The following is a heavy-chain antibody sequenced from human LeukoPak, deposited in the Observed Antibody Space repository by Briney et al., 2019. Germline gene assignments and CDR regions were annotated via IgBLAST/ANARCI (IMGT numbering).Heavy chain of an antibody. D-gene: IGHD3-10*01. CDR3: AKGGTYYYGSGSYRAELDY. CDR1: GFTFSSYA. J-gene: IGHJ4*02. Sequence: GGSLRLSCAASGFTFSSYAMSWVRQAPGKGLEWVSAISGSGGSTYYADSVKGRFTISRDNSKNTLYLQMNSLRAEDTAVYYCAKGGTYYYGSGSYRAELDYWGQGTLVTVSS. V-gene: IGHV3-23*01. CDR2: ISGSGGST.